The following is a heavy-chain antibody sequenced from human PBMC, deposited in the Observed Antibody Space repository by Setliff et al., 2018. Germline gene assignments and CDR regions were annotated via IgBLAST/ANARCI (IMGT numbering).Heavy chain of an antibody. CDR1: GYTLSNSI. CDR2: ISAYNGKT. Sequence: ASVKVSCKASGYTLSNSILSWVRQATGQGLEWVGWISAYNGKTYFAQKFQDRITLTTDTSTNTGYLELRGLRSEDTAVYYCLRLVRYCTKIACQATSGDEVWGLGTLVTVSS. D-gene: IGHD2-8*01. CDR3: LRLVRYCTKIACQATSGDEV. J-gene: IGHJ4*02. V-gene: IGHV1-18*01.